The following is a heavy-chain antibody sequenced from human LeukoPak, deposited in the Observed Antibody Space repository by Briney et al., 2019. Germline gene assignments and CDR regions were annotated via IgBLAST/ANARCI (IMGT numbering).Heavy chain of an antibody. CDR1: GYSSTSYW. Sequence: GESLKISCKGSGYSSTSYWIGWVRQMPGKGLEWMGIIYPGDSDTRYSPSFQGQVTISADKSISTAYLQWSSLKASDTAMYYCARRDYDFWSGYPGFDAFDIWGQGTMVTVSS. J-gene: IGHJ3*02. V-gene: IGHV5-51*01. D-gene: IGHD3-3*01. CDR3: ARRDYDFWSGYPGFDAFDI. CDR2: IYPGDSDT.